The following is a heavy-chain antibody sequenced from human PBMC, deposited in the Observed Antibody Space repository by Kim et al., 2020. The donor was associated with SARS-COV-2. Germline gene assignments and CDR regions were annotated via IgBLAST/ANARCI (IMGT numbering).Heavy chain of an antibody. CDR2: ISGSGGST. CDR1: GFTFSSYA. V-gene: IGHV3-23*01. Sequence: GGSLRLSCAASGFTFSSYAMSWVRQAPGKGLEWVSAISGSGGSTYYADSVKGRFTISRDNSKNTLYLQMNSLRAEDTAVYYCAKDPKYGSGSYYQGWGQGTLVTVSS. J-gene: IGHJ4*02. CDR3: AKDPKYGSGSYYQG. D-gene: IGHD3-10*01.